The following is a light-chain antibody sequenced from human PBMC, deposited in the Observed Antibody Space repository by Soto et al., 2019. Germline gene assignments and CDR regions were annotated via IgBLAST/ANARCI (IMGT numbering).Light chain of an antibody. V-gene: IGKV3-20*01. CDR3: QQYGSSPGIT. CDR2: GAS. J-gene: IGKJ5*01. Sequence: EIVLTQSPGTLSLSPGERATLSCRASQSVSSSYLAWYQQKPGQAPRLLIYGASGRATGIPDRFSGSGSGTDFTLTISRLEPEDFAGYYCQQYGSSPGITFGQGTRLEIK. CDR1: QSVSSSY.